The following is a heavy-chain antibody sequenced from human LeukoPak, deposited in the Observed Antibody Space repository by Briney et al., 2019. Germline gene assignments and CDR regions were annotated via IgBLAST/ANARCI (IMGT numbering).Heavy chain of an antibody. CDR3: AKDLSSSWAYFDY. CDR2: ISSSSSTI. Sequence: GGSLRLSCAASGFTFSSYSMNWVRQAPGKGLEWVSYISSSSSTIYYADSVKGRFTISRDNAKNSLYLQMNSLRAEDTALYYCAKDLSSSWAYFDYWGQGTLVTVSS. V-gene: IGHV3-48*04. J-gene: IGHJ4*02. D-gene: IGHD6-13*01. CDR1: GFTFSSYS.